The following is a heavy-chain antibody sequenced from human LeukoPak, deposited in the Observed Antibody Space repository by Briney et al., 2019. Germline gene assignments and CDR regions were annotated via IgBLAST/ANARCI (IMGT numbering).Heavy chain of an antibody. CDR3: ARVPPGDTMVRGAHFDP. J-gene: IGHJ5*02. CDR1: GFTFSSYE. Sequence: GGSLRLSCAASGFTFSSYEMNWVCQAPGKGLEWVSYISSSGSTIYYADSVKGRFNISRDNVKNSLYLQMNSLRAEDAAVYYCARVPPGDTMVRGAHFDPWGQGTLVTVSS. D-gene: IGHD3-10*01. CDR2: ISSSGSTI. V-gene: IGHV3-48*03.